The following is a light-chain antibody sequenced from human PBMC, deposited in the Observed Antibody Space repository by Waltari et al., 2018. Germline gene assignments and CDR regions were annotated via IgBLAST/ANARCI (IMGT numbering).Light chain of an antibody. CDR1: QSVGYY. J-gene: IGKJ1*01. V-gene: IGKV3-20*01. CDR3: QQYANSRT. Sequence: EIVSTQSPRTLSLSPGERATLSCRASQSVGYYLAWYQQKPGQAPRLLIYGASNSATGIPDRVSGSGSGTDFTLTISRLEPEDFAVFYCQQYANSRTFGQGTKVEIK. CDR2: GAS.